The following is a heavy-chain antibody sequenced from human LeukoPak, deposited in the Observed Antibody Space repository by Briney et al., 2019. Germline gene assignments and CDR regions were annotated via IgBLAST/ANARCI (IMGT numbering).Heavy chain of an antibody. D-gene: IGHD5-12*01. V-gene: IGHV4-59*08. Sequence: SETLSLTCTVSGGSISSYYWSWIRQPPGKGLEWIGYIYYSGSTNYNPSLKSRVTISVDTSKNQFSPKLSSVTAADTAVYYCAGRTVDMGPDYWGQGTLVTVSS. CDR3: AGRTVDMGPDY. CDR2: IYYSGST. J-gene: IGHJ4*02. CDR1: GGSISSYY.